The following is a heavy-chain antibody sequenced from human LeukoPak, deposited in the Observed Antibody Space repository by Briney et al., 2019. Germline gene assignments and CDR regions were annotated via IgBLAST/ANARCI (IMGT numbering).Heavy chain of an antibody. CDR1: GDSISSSSSY. CDR2: IYYSGST. D-gene: IGHD3-10*01. V-gene: IGHV4-39*01. Sequence: PSETLSLTCTVSGDSISSSSSYWGWIRQPPGKGLEWIGSIYYSGSTYYNPSLKSRVTISVDTSKNQFSLKLSSVTAADTAVYYCARSRLRGSGSFCWFDPWGQGTLVTVSS. CDR3: ARSRLRGSGSFCWFDP. J-gene: IGHJ5*02.